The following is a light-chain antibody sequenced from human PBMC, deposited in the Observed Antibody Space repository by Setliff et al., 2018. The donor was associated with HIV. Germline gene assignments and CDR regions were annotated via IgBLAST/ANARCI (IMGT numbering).Light chain of an antibody. CDR1: SSDIGGYRF. Sequence: QSALTQPASVSGSPGQSITISCTGTSSDIGGYRFVSWYQQHPGKAPKLLIYEVSNRPSGVSNRFSGSKSGNTASLTVSGLQVEDEADYYCSSHSSSRPVLFGGGTK. CDR2: EVS. CDR3: SSHSSSRPVL. V-gene: IGLV2-14*01. J-gene: IGLJ2*01.